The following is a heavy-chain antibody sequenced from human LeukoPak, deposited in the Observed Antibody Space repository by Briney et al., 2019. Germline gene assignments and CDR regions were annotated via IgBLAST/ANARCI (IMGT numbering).Heavy chain of an antibody. CDR3: ARGDAFDI. CDR2: INPRGGSA. J-gene: IGHJ3*02. V-gene: IGHV1-46*01. CDR1: GYTFTNFY. Sequence: ASVKVSCKASGYTFTNFYMHWVRQVPGQGLEWMGIINPRGGSASSAQKFQGRVTLTRDTSTSTVYMELSRLRSEDTALYYCARGDAFDIWGQGTMVTVSS.